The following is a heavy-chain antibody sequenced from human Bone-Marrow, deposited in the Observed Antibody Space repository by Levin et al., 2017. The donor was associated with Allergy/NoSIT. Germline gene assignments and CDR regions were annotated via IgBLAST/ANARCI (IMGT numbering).Heavy chain of an antibody. Sequence: GGSLRLSCAASGFTVSNNQMNWLRQAPGRKLEWVSLIYSGGATYYADSVKGRFTISRDQSKNTLYLQMNSLRAEDTAVYYCARSFDYNFAGGQGTLVTVSS. CDR2: IYSGGAT. CDR3: ARSFDYNFA. D-gene: IGHD3-9*01. J-gene: IGHJ4*02. V-gene: IGHV3-66*01. CDR1: GFTVSNNQ.